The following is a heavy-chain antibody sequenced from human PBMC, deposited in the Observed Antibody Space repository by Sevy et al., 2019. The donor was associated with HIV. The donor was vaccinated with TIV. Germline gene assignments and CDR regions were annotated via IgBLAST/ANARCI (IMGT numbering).Heavy chain of an antibody. D-gene: IGHD6-13*01. CDR2: ISSSSSYI. V-gene: IGHV3-21*01. Sequence: GGSLRLSCAASGFTLSSYTMNWVRQTPGKGLEWVSSISSSSSYIYYADSVKGRFTISRDNAKNSLYLQMNSLRAEDTAVYYCARVAAAGDYYYYGMDVWGQGSTVTVSS. J-gene: IGHJ6*02. CDR3: ARVAAAGDYYYYGMDV. CDR1: GFTLSSYT.